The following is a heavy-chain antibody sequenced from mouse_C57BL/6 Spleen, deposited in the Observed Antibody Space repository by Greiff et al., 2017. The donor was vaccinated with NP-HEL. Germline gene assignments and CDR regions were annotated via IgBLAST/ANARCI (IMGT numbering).Heavy chain of an antibody. J-gene: IGHJ3*01. D-gene: IGHD1-1*01. Sequence: EVKLVESGGDLVKPGGSLKLSCAASGFTFSSYGMSWVRQTPDKRLEWVATISSGGSYTYYPDSVKGRFTISRDNAKNTLYLQMSSLKSEDTAMYYCASLITTVVEGWFAYWGQGTLVTVSA. CDR3: ASLITTVVEGWFAY. CDR1: GFTFSSYG. V-gene: IGHV5-6*01. CDR2: ISSGGSYT.